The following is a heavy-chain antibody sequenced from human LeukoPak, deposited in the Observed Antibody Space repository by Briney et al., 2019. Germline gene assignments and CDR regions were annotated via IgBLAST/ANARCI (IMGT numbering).Heavy chain of an antibody. J-gene: IGHJ4*02. D-gene: IGHD6-19*01. CDR2: IWYDGSNK. CDR3: ARDSSGWYTSSYFDY. V-gene: IGHV3-33*01. CDR1: GFTFSSCD. Sequence: GGSLRLSCAASGFTFSSCDMHWVRQAPGKGLEWVAVIWYDGSNKYYTDSVKGRFTISRDNSKNSLYLQMNSLRAEDTAVYYCARDSSGWYTSSYFDYWGQGTLVTVSS.